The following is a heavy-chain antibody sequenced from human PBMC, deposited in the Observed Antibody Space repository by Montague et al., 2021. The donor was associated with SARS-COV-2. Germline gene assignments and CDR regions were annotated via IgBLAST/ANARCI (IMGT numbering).Heavy chain of an antibody. Sequence: SLRLSCAASGFTFSDYYMAWIRQAPGKGLEWVSYISDTGTPISYADSVKGRFTISRDKGNNSLYLQLNSLRAEDTAVYYCARDGGIAAAGIFDPWGQETLVTVSS. V-gene: IGHV3-11*01. D-gene: IGHD6-13*01. CDR3: ARDGGIAAAGIFDP. CDR1: GFTFSDYY. J-gene: IGHJ5*02. CDR2: ISDTGTPI.